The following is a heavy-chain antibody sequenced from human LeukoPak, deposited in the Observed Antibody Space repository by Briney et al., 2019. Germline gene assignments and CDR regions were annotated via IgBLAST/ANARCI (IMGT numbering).Heavy chain of an antibody. J-gene: IGHJ4*02. Sequence: GGSLRLSCAASGFTFSNAWMNWVRQAPGKGLEWVARVKSKAVGETTSYVAPVKGRFSILRDDSRDMVYLQMNSLEAEDTAVYYCATCNGVCYFNFWGQGTLVIVSS. CDR3: ATCNGVCYFNF. CDR1: GFTFSNAW. CDR2: VKSKAVGETT. D-gene: IGHD2-8*01. V-gene: IGHV3-15*01.